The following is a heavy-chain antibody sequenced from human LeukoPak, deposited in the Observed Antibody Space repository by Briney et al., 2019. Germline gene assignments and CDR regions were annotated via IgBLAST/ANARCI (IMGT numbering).Heavy chain of an antibody. D-gene: IGHD2-15*01. CDR3: ARDPYCSGGSCYFVDY. V-gene: IGHV3-7*01. CDR1: GFTFSSYW. CDR2: IKQDGSEK. J-gene: IGHJ4*02. Sequence: GGSLRLSCAASGFTFSSYWMSWVRQAPGKGLEWVANIKQDGSEKYYVDSVKGRFTISRDNAKNSLYLQMNSLRAEDTAVYYCARDPYCSGGSCYFVDYWGQGTLVTVSS.